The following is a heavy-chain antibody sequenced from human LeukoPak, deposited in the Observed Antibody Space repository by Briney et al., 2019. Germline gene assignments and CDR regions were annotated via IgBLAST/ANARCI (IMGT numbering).Heavy chain of an antibody. CDR1: GFTDSSNH. J-gene: IGHJ4*02. Sequence: PGGSLRLSCAASGFTDSSNHMRGVRQAPGKGLEWVSVIYSGGSTDHADSVKGRFTISRDNLKNTLYLQINILRAEDTAVYYCARGPAGYNWGQGTLVTVSS. D-gene: IGHD1-1*01. V-gene: IGHV3-53*01. CDR2: IYSGGST. CDR3: ARGPAGYN.